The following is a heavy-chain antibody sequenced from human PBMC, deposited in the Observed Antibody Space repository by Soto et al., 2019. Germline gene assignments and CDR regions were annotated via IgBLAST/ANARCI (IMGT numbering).Heavy chain of an antibody. D-gene: IGHD6-13*01. J-gene: IGHJ4*02. CDR2: VYKSGST. Sequence: SETLSLTCTVSGGSINSAGHSWGWVRQSPGKGLDWIGYVYKSGSTNYNPSLKSRVTISEDTSKSQFSLKVNSMTAADTAVYYCARYRREAVAGYTLDNWGQGILVTSPQ. CDR3: ARYRREAVAGYTLDN. CDR1: GGSINSAGHS. V-gene: IGHV4-61*08.